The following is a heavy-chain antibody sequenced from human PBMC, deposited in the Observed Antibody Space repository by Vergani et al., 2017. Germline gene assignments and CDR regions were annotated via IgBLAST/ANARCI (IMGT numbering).Heavy chain of an antibody. J-gene: IGHJ4*02. Sequence: EMQLLESGGGLVQPGGSLRLSCAASGFTFSSYAMSWVRQAPGKGLEWVSAISGSGGSTYYADSVKGRFTISRDNSKNTLYLQMNSLRAEDTAVYYCAKGRSGYYSSFDYWGQGTLVTVSS. CDR1: GFTFSSYA. D-gene: IGHD3-3*01. CDR3: AKGRSGYYSSFDY. V-gene: IGHV3-23*01. CDR2: ISGSGGST.